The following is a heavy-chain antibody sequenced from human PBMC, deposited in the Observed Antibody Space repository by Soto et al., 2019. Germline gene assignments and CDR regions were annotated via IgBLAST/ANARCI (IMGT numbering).Heavy chain of an antibody. V-gene: IGHV3-9*01. CDR2: ISWNSGSI. J-gene: IGHJ4*02. D-gene: IGHD7-27*01. CDR3: AKGELGPPEHKFDY. Sequence: PGGSLRLSCAASGFTFDDYAMHWVRQAPGKGLEWVSGISWNSGSIGYADSVKGRFTISRDNAKNSLYLQMNSLRAEDTALYYCAKGELGPPEHKFDYWGQGTLVTVAS. CDR1: GFTFDDYA.